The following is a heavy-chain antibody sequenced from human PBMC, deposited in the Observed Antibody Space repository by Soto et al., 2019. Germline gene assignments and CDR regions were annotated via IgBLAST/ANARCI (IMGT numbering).Heavy chain of an antibody. Sequence: TSETLSLTCTISGGSISGFYWGWIRQPPGKGLEWIGNIYYSGSANYDPSLRSRVTISLNTSKNQFSLNLNSVTAADTAIYYCAKERDIVVVVAPLDYWGQGTLVTVSS. J-gene: IGHJ4*02. V-gene: IGHV4-59*01. CDR3: AKERDIVVVVAPLDY. D-gene: IGHD2-15*01. CDR1: GGSISGFY. CDR2: IYYSGSA.